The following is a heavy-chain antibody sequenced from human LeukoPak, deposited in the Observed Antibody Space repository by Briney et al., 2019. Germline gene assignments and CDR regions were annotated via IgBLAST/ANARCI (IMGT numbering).Heavy chain of an antibody. V-gene: IGHV3-30*04. CDR2: ISYDGYNK. CDR3: ARDPQLPHIAAAGLFDY. J-gene: IGHJ4*02. CDR1: GFTFSSYA. Sequence: GGSLRLSCAGSGFTFSSYAMHWVRQAPGKGLEWVAVISYDGYNKYYADSVKGRFTISRDNSNNMLYLQMNSLRAEDTAVYNWARDPQLPHIAAAGLFDYWGQGTLVTVSS. D-gene: IGHD6-13*01.